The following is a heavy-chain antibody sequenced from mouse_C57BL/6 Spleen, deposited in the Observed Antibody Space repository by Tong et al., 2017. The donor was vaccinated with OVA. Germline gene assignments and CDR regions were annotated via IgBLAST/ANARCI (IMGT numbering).Heavy chain of an antibody. CDR1: GYAFSSSW. V-gene: IGHV1-82*01. CDR2: IYPGDGDT. D-gene: IGHD5-1*01. CDR3: AEYRGYFDV. J-gene: IGHJ1*03. Sequence: VQLQESGPELVKPGASVKISCKASGYAFSSSWMNWVKQRPGKGLEWIGRIYPGDGDTNYNGKFKGKATLTADKSSSTAYMQLSSLTSEDSAVYFCAEYRGYFDVWGTGTTVTVSS.